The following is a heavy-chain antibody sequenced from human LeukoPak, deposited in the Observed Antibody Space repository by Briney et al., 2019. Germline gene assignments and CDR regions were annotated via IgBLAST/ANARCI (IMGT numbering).Heavy chain of an antibody. V-gene: IGHV3-7*03. D-gene: IGHD6-13*01. Sequence: GGSLRLSCAASGFTFSSYWMSWVRQAPGKGLEWVANIKQDGSEKYYVDSVKGRFTISRDNAKNSLYLQMNTLRAEDTAVYYCARGWPPPAAGFDYWGQGTLVTVSS. CDR2: IKQDGSEK. J-gene: IGHJ4*02. CDR3: ARGWPPPAAGFDY. CDR1: GFTFSSYW.